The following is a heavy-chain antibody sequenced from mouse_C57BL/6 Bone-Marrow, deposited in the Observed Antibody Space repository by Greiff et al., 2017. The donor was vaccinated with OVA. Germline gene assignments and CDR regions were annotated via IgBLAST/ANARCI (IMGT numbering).Heavy chain of an antibody. D-gene: IGHD2-3*01. J-gene: IGHJ2*01. CDR2: IYIGNGDT. CDR3: ARSDGYYHYFDY. Sequence: EVQLQQSGAELVRPGSSVKMSCKTSGYTFTSYGINWVKPRPGQGLEWIGYIYIGNGDTEYNEKFKGKATLTSYTSSSTAYMQLSSLTSEDSAIYFCARSDGYYHYFDYWGQGTTLTVSS. CDR1: GYTFTSYG. V-gene: IGHV1-58*01.